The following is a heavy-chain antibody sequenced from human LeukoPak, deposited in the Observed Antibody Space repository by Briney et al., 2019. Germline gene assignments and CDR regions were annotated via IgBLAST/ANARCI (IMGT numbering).Heavy chain of an antibody. J-gene: IGHJ3*02. D-gene: IGHD3-10*01. CDR2: INPNSGGT. V-gene: IGHV1-2*02. CDR1: GYTFTGYY. Sequence: ASVKVSCKASGYTFTGYYMHWVRQAPGQGLEGMGWINPNSGGTNYAQKFQGRATMTRDTSISTAYMELSRLRSDDTAVYYCARAPYYYGSGSLRPNDAFDIWGQGTMVTVSS. CDR3: ARAPYYYGSGSLRPNDAFDI.